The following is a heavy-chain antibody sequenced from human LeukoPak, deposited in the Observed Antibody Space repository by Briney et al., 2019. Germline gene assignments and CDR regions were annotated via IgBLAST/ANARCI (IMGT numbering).Heavy chain of an antibody. CDR1: GFTFSSYS. V-gene: IGHV3-21*01. D-gene: IGHD6-19*01. CDR3: AIGSGWLDY. CDR2: ISSFSGYI. J-gene: IGHJ4*02. Sequence: PGGSLRLSCAASGFTFSSYSMNWVRQAPGKGLEWVSSISSFSGYIYYADSVKGRFTISRDNSKNTLYLQMNSLRAEDTAVYYCAIGSGWLDYWGQGTLVTVSS.